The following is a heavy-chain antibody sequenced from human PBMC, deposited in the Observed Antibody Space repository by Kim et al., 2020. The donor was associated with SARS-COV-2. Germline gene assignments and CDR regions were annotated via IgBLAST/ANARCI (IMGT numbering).Heavy chain of an antibody. D-gene: IGHD6-13*01. CDR3: AKSLWGAAVRFDP. V-gene: IGHV3-9*01. Sequence: YADSVKGRFTISRDNAKNSLYLQMNSLRAEDTALYYCAKSLWGAAVRFDPWGQGTLVTVSS. J-gene: IGHJ5*02.